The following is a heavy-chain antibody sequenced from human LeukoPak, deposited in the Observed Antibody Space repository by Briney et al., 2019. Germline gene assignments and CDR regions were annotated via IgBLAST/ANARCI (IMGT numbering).Heavy chain of an antibody. D-gene: IGHD1-1*01. CDR3: ARGFWNFGY. CDR2: IYYSGST. CDR1: GGSISSSSYY. V-gene: IGHV4-39*07. J-gene: IGHJ4*02. Sequence: PSETLSLTCTVSGGSISSSSYYWGWIHQPPGKGLEWIGSIYYSGSTYYNPSLKSRVTISVDTSKNQFSLKLSSVTAADTAVYYCARGFWNFGYWGQGTLVTVSS.